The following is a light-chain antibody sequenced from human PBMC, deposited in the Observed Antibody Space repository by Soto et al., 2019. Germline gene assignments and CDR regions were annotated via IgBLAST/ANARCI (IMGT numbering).Light chain of an antibody. CDR1: NSDVGGYDH. Sequence: QSALAQPASVSGSPGQSITISCTGTNSDVGGYDHVSWFQQHPGKAPRLMIYDVTNRPSGVPNRFSGSKTGNTASLIISGLQAEDEAYYYCSSFTSSGTLAFGGGTKLTVL. J-gene: IGLJ2*01. CDR2: DVT. V-gene: IGLV2-14*01. CDR3: SSFTSSGTLA.